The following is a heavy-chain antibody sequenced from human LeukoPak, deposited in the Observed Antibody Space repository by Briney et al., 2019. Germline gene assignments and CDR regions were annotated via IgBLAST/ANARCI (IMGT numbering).Heavy chain of an antibody. Sequence: GGSLRLSCAASGFTFSSYAMHWVRQAPGKGLEWVAVISYDGSNKYYADSVKGQLTISRDNSKNTLYLQMNSLRAEDTAVYYCASLPFYYYYGMDVWGQGTTVTVSS. CDR3: ASLPFYYYYGMDV. V-gene: IGHV3-30*04. CDR2: ISYDGSNK. CDR1: GFTFSSYA. J-gene: IGHJ6*02.